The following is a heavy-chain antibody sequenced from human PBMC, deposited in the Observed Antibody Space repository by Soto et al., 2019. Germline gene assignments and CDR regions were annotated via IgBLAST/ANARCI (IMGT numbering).Heavy chain of an antibody. CDR1: GGSIISGGYS. J-gene: IGHJ5*02. V-gene: IGHV4-30-2*01. Sequence: SETLSLTCTVSGGSIISGGYSWSWIRQPPGKALQWIGFIYQSGVTSYNPSLASRVSISLDRSNNQCSLKLKSVTAADTAVYFCAGMPYTSGLRFDPWGPGTLVTVSS. D-gene: IGHD6-19*01. CDR3: AGMPYTSGLRFDP. CDR2: IYQSGVT.